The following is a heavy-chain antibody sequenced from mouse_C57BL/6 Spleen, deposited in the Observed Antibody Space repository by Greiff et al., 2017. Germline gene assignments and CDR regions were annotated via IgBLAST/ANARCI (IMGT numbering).Heavy chain of an antibody. CDR1: GYSFTGYY. CDR3: ARSTAQGYAMDY. J-gene: IGHJ4*01. CDR2: INPSTGGT. D-gene: IGHD3-2*02. V-gene: IGHV1-42*01. Sequence: EVQLVESGPELVKPGASVKISCKASGYSFTGYYMNWVKQSPEKSLEWIGEINPSTGGTTYNQKFKAKATLTVDKSSSTAYMQLKSLTSEDSAVYYCARSTAQGYAMDYWGQGTSVTVSS.